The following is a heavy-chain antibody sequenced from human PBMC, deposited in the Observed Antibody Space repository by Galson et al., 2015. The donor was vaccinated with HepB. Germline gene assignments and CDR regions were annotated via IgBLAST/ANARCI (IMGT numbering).Heavy chain of an antibody. V-gene: IGHV1-69*02. CDR2: IIPILGIA. J-gene: IGHJ4*02. Sequence: SVKVSCKASGGTFSSYTISWVRQAPGQGLEWMGRIIPILGIANYAQKFQGRVTITADKSTSTAYMELSSLRSEDTAVYYCAIALGDKVPDYWGQGTLVTVSS. CDR1: GGTFSSYT. CDR3: AIALGDKVPDY.